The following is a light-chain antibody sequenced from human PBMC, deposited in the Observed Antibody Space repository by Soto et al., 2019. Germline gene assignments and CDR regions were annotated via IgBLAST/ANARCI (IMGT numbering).Light chain of an antibody. CDR3: QQSYSNPLT. CDR2: ATS. J-gene: IGKJ4*01. V-gene: IGKV1-39*01. Sequence: DIQMSQSPSSLSASVGDRVTITCRTSQRISTYLNWYLQKPGMAPKLLIYATSSLQTGVPSRFSGDRSGTDFTLTISSLQPEDSGTYYCQQSYSNPLTFGGGTKVEIK. CDR1: QRISTY.